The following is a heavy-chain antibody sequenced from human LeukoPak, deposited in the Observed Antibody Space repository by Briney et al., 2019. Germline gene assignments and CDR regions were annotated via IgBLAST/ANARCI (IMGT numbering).Heavy chain of an antibody. V-gene: IGHV4-59*12. CDR2: IYYSGST. J-gene: IGHJ4*02. D-gene: IGHD1-26*01. CDR1: GGSISSYY. CDR3: AREELAFDY. Sequence: SETLSLTCTVSGGSISSYYWSWIRQPPGKGLEWIGYIYYSGSTNYNPSLKSRVTISVDTSKNQFSPKLSSVTAADTAVYYCAREELAFDYWGQGTLVTVSS.